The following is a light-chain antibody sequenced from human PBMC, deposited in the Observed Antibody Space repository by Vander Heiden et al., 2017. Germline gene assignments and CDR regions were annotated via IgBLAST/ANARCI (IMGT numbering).Light chain of an antibody. CDR3: QSADSSGTSRV. V-gene: IGLV3-25*03. Sequence: SYELTQPPSVPVPPGQTARITCSGDALPRQYAYWYQQKPGQAPVLVIYKDSERPSGIPERFSGSSSGTTVTLTISGVQAEDEADYYCQSADSSGTSRVFGGGTKLTVL. J-gene: IGLJ2*01. CDR2: KDS. CDR1: ALPRQY.